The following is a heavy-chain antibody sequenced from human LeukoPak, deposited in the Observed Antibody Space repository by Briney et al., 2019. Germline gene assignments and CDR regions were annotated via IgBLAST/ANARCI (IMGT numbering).Heavy chain of an antibody. CDR2: ISYDGSNK. J-gene: IGHJ6*02. CDR3: AKDFLGYCSSTSCRYYYYYGMDV. Sequence: PGGSLRLSCAASGFTFSSYGMHWVRQAPGKGLEWVAVISYDGSNKYYADSVKGRFTISRDNSKNTLYLQMNSLRAEDTAVYYCAKDFLGYCSSTSCRYYYYYGMDVWGQGTTVTVSS. CDR1: GFTFSSYG. V-gene: IGHV3-30*18. D-gene: IGHD2-2*01.